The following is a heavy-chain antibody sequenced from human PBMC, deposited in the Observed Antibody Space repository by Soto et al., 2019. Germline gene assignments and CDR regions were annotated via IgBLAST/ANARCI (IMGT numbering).Heavy chain of an antibody. CDR2: IRSKANSYAT. CDR1: GFTFSGSA. D-gene: IGHD3-22*01. Sequence: GGSLRLSCAASGFTFSGSAMHWVRQASGKGLEWVGRIRSKANSYATAYAASVKGRFTISRDDSKNTAYLQMNSLRAEDTAVYYCARDLGYYDSSGYWGQGTLVTVSS. V-gene: IGHV3-73*01. CDR3: ARDLGYYDSSGY. J-gene: IGHJ4*02.